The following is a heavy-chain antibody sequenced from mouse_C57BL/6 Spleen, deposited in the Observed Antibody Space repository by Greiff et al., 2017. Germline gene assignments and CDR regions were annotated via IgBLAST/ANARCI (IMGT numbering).Heavy chain of an antibody. J-gene: IGHJ2*01. Sequence: QVQLQQPGAELVRPGSSVKLSCKASGYTFTSYWMDWVKQRPGQGLEWIGNINPSGSGTHYNQMFKDKATLTVDKSSSTSYMHLSSLTAEDSAVYYCARHGSIYFDYWGQGTTLTVSS. D-gene: IGHD1-1*01. CDR1: GYTFTSYW. CDR2: INPSGSGT. V-gene: IGHV1-61*01. CDR3: ARHGSIYFDY.